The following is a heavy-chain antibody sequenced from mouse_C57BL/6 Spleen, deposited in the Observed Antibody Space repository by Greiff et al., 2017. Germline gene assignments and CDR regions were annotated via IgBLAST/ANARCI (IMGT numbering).Heavy chain of an antibody. J-gene: IGHJ2*01. CDR3: ARETLLRPGGVDY. Sequence: QVQLQQPGAELVKPGASVKLSCKASGYTFTSYWMHWVKQRPGRGLEWIGRIDPNSGGTKYNEKFKSKATLTVDKPSSTAYMQLSSLTSEDSAVYYCARETLLRPGGVDYWGQGTTLTVSS. CDR2: IDPNSGGT. D-gene: IGHD1-2*01. CDR1: GYTFTSYW. V-gene: IGHV1-72*01.